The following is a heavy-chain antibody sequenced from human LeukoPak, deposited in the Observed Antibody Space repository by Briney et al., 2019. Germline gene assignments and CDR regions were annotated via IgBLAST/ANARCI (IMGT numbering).Heavy chain of an antibody. D-gene: IGHD3-10*01. CDR3: AREFRGDWYFDL. J-gene: IGHJ2*01. Sequence: SGPALVKPTQTLTLTCTFSGFALSTSGMFVSWIRQPPGKALEWLARIDWDDDKYYSTSLKTRLTISKDTSKNQVVLTMTNMDPVDTATYYCAREFRGDWYFDLWGRGTLVTVSS. V-gene: IGHV2-70*11. CDR2: IDWDDDK. CDR1: GFALSTSGMF.